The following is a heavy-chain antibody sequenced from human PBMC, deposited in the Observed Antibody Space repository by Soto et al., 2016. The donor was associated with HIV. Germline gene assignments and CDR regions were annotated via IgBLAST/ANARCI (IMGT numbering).Heavy chain of an antibody. D-gene: IGHD6-19*01. CDR2: IIPIFGTA. J-gene: IGHJ6*03. CDR3: ARVSSGWENYYYYHYMDV. CDR1: GGTFSSYA. V-gene: IGHV1-69*01. Sequence: QVQLVQSGAEVKKPGSSVKVSCKASGGTFSSYATSWVRQAPGQGLEWMGGIIPIFGTANYAQKFQGRVTITADESTSTAYMELSSLRSEDTAVYYCARVSSGWENYYYYHYMDVWGKGTTVTVSS.